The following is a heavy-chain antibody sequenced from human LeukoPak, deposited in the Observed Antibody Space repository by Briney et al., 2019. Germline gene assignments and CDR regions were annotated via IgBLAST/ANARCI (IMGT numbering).Heavy chain of an antibody. Sequence: SETLSLTCTVSGGSISSGSYYWSWIRQPAGKGLEWIGRIYTSGSTNYNPSLKSRVTISVDTSKNQFSLKLSSVTAADTAVYYCARALIAAGDVLAFDIWGQGTMVTVSS. CDR1: GGSISSGSYY. D-gene: IGHD6-25*01. CDR2: IYTSGST. V-gene: IGHV4-61*02. CDR3: ARALIAAGDVLAFDI. J-gene: IGHJ3*02.